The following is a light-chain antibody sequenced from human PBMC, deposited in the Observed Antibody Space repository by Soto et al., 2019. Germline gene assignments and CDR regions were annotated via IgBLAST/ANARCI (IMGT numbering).Light chain of an antibody. CDR3: SSYTSSSTRV. CDR1: SSDIGAYNY. CDR2: VVS. J-gene: IGLJ3*02. Sequence: QSALTQPASVSGSPGQSITISCTGTSSDIGAYNYVSWYQQHPGKAPKLIIYVVSNRPSGVSNRFSGSKSGNTASLTISGLRAEDEADYYCSSYTSSSTRVFGGGTKLTVL. V-gene: IGLV2-14*01.